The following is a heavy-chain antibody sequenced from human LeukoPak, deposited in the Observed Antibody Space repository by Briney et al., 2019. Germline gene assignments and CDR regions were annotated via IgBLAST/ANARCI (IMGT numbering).Heavy chain of an antibody. CDR1: GFTFSSYA. D-gene: IGHD2-15*01. J-gene: IGHJ4*02. V-gene: IGHV3-23*01. CDR2: ITGSGSDT. CDR3: AKGTEGYCSGTICYPFDY. Sequence: GGSLSLSCEASGFTFSSYAMNWVRQVPGKGLEWVSSITGSGSDTYFVGSVKGRFTISRDNSKNTLYLQLNSLRAEDTAVYYCAKGTEGYCSGTICYPFDYWGRGTLVTVSS.